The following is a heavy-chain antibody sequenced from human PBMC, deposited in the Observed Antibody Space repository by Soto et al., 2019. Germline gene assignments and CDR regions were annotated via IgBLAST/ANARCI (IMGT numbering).Heavy chain of an antibody. CDR1: GASISSDDFF. CDR2: IYHSRTT. Sequence: QVQLQESGPGLVKPSETLSLSCNVSGASISSDDFFWSWVRQHPARGLERIGYIYHSRTTYYNPSLQSRITISVDTSKNQFSLKLRSVTAADTAVYFCARDEDHGSGLSGGMDVWGQGTAVTVS. J-gene: IGHJ6*02. CDR3: ARDEDHGSGLSGGMDV. V-gene: IGHV4-31*03. D-gene: IGHD3-10*01.